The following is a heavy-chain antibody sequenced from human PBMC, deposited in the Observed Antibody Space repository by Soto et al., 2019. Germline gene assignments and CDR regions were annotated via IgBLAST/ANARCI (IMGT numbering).Heavy chain of an antibody. CDR3: AKDPAGSTLGFFEI. CDR1: GYTFTSYG. D-gene: IGHD3-10*01. Sequence: GASVKVSCKTSGYTFTSYGLSWVRQAPGQGLEWMGWISPYNGKTEASPKFQGRVTMTADIFMSTAYMELNSLRPEDTAVYYCAKDPAGSTLGFFEIWGQGTLVTVSS. V-gene: IGHV1-18*04. J-gene: IGHJ3*02. CDR2: ISPYNGKT.